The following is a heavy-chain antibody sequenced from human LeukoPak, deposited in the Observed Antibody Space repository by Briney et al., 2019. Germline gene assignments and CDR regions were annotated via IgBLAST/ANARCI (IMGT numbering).Heavy chain of an antibody. D-gene: IGHD4-17*01. V-gene: IGHV1-18*01. CDR1: GYTFTSYG. J-gene: IGHJ4*02. Sequence: ASVKVSCKASGYTFTSYGISWVRQAPGQGLEWMGWISAYNGNTNYAQKLQGRVTMTTDTSTSTAYMELRSLRSDDTAVYYCARGFTDDYGDYVPDGTFDYWGQGTLVTVSS. CDR3: ARGFTDDYGDYVPDGTFDY. CDR2: ISAYNGNT.